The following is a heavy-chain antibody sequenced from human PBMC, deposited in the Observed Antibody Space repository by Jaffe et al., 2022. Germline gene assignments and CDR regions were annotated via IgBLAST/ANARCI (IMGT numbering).Heavy chain of an antibody. CDR3: AKAGGYSSSWYSYYYMDV. J-gene: IGHJ6*03. CDR2: IRYDGSNK. Sequence: QVQLVESGGGVVQPGGSLRLSCAASGFTFSSYGMHWVRQAPGKGLEWVAFIRYDGSNKYYADSVKGRFTISRDNSKNTLYLQMNSLRAEDTAVYYCAKAGGYSSSWYSYYYMDVWGKGTTVTVSS. CDR1: GFTFSSYG. V-gene: IGHV3-30*02. D-gene: IGHD6-13*01.